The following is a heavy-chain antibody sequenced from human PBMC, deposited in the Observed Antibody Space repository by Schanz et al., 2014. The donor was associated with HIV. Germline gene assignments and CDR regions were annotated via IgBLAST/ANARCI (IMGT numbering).Heavy chain of an antibody. J-gene: IGHJ4*02. CDR1: GFTFSSYG. D-gene: IGHD6-19*01. CDR3: ARETGGSGWYTLDY. V-gene: IGHV3-33*01. Sequence: QVQLVESGGGVVQPGRSLRLSCAASGFTFSSYGMNWVRQAPGKGLEWVAVIWYDGSKKYYADSVKGRFTISRDNSKNTLYLQMNSLRAEDTAMYFCARETGGSGWYTLDYWGQGTLIAVSS. CDR2: IWYDGSKK.